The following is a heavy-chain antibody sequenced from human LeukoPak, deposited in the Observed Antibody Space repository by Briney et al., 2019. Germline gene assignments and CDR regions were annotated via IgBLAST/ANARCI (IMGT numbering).Heavy chain of an antibody. Sequence: GASVKVSCKASGYTFTSYDINWVRQATGQGLEWMGWMNPNSGNTGYAQKFQGRVTITRNTSISTAYMELSSLRSEDTAVYYCARVGGKHCSSTSLQGCYGSDYWGQGTLVTVSS. J-gene: IGHJ4*02. CDR1: GYTFTSYD. D-gene: IGHD2-2*01. CDR3: ARVGGKHCSSTSLQGCYGSDY. V-gene: IGHV1-8*03. CDR2: MNPNSGNT.